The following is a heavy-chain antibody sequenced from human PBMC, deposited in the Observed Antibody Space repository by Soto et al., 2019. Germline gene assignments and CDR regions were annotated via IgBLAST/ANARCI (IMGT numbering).Heavy chain of an antibody. V-gene: IGHV1-69*08. Sequence: QVQLVQSGAEVKNPGSSVKVSCKASGDTFSSYTISWVRQAPGQGLEWMGRIIPILGIANYAQKFQGRVTITADKSTSTAYMELSSLRSEDTAVYYCARDLTSSSEDYWGQGTLVTVSS. CDR1: GDTFSSYT. CDR3: ARDLTSSSEDY. D-gene: IGHD3-22*01. J-gene: IGHJ4*02. CDR2: IIPILGIA.